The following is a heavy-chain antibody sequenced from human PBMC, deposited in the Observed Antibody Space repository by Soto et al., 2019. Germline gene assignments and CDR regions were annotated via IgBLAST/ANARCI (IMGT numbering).Heavy chain of an antibody. D-gene: IGHD2-15*01. J-gene: IGHJ4*02. CDR1: ACKFSDYY. V-gene: IGHV3-11*01. CDR2: ISGSGDVI. CDR3: ARAPDCGEGSCYRHFDL. Sequence: GGSLRLSCAASACKFSDYYMSWVRQAPGKGLEWVSYISGSGDVIYYADSVKGRFTISRDNDKKSVHLQMDTLRAEDTALYYCARAPDCGEGSCYRHFDLWGQGTRVTVSS.